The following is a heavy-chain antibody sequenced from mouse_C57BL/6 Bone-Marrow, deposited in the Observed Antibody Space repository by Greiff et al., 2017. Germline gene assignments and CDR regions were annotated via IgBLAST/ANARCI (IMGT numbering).Heavy chain of an antibody. J-gene: IGHJ4*01. V-gene: IGHV3-6*01. CDR3: ARGGVLDY. Sequence: EVQLQESGPGLVKPSQSLSLTCSVTGYSITSGYYWNWIRQFPGNKLEWMGYISYDGSNNYNPSLKNRISITRDTSKNKFFLKLNSVTTEDTATYYCARGGVLDYWGQGTSVTVSS. CDR2: ISYDGSN. CDR1: GYSITSGYY.